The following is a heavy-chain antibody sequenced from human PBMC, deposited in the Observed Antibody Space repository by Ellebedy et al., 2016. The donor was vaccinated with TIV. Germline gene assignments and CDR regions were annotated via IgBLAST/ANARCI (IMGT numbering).Heavy chain of an antibody. CDR2: FSSDGIST. CDR1: GFTFSNYW. D-gene: IGHD3-10*01. CDR3: ARARRVEFRGHNDFDY. V-gene: IGHV3-74*01. J-gene: IGHJ4*02. Sequence: GGSLRLSXAASGFTFSNYWMHWVRQAPGKGLVWVSRFSSDGISTSYADSVEGRFTISRDNAKNTLYLQMDNLRTEDTAVYYCARARRVEFRGHNDFDYWGQGTRVTVSS.